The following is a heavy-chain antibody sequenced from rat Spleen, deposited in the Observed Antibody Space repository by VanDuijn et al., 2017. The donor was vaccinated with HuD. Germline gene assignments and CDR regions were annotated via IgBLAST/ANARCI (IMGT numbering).Heavy chain of an antibody. V-gene: IGHV5-29*01. Sequence: EVQLVESGGGLVQPGRSLKLSCAASGFTFSDYGMGWVRQAPARGLEWVATISYGDSSGHSSTYYRDSVKGRFTISTDNAKSTLSLQMDSLRSEDTATYYCARRHYGYTDYFDYWGQGVMVTVSS. CDR2: ISYGDSSGHSST. CDR3: ARRHYGYTDYFDY. CDR1: GFTFSDYG. J-gene: IGHJ2*01. D-gene: IGHD1-9*01.